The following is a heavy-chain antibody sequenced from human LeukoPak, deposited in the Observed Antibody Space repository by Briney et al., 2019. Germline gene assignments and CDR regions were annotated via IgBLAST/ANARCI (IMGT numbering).Heavy chain of an antibody. CDR1: GGSISSSNW. J-gene: IGHJ4*02. D-gene: IGHD3-10*01. CDR2: IYHSGST. V-gene: IGHV4-4*02. CDR3: ARENYYGSGSYYNY. Sequence: PSGTLSLTCAVSGGSISSSNWWSWVRQPPGKGLEWIGEIYHSGSTNYNPSLKSRVTISVNKSKNPFSLKLSSVTAADTAVYYCARENYYGSGSYYNYWGQGTLVTVSS.